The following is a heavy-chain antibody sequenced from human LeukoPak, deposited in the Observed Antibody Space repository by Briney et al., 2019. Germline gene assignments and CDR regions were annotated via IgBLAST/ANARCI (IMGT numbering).Heavy chain of an antibody. CDR1: GYTFTGYY. J-gene: IGHJ4*02. D-gene: IGHD5-18*01. Sequence: GASVKVSCKASGYTFTGYYMHWVRQAPGQGLEWMGWINPNSGGTNYAQKFQGRVTMTRDTSISTAYIELSRLRSDDTAVYYCAVIQYSRGPISDYWGQGTLVTVSS. V-gene: IGHV1-2*02. CDR2: INPNSGGT. CDR3: AVIQYSRGPISDY.